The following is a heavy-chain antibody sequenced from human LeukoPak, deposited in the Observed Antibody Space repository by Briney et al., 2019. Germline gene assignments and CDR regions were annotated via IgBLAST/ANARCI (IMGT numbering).Heavy chain of an antibody. V-gene: IGHV1-18*01. CDR1: GYTVTPYG. J-gene: IGHJ3*02. D-gene: IGHD1-26*01. Sequence: ASVKVSCKASGYTVTPYGISSVRQAPGQGLEWMGWISAYNGNTKSAQKFQGRVTMTTDTSRTTAYMELRSLRSDDTAVYYCARDEGELPTGRAFDIWGQGTMVTVSS. CDR2: ISAYNGNT. CDR3: ARDEGELPTGRAFDI.